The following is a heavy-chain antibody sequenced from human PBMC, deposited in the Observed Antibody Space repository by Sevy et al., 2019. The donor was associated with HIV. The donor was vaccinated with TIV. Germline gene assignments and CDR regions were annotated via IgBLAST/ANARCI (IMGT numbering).Heavy chain of an antibody. V-gene: IGHV1-2*02. D-gene: IGHD3-22*01. CDR1: GYTFTGYY. CDR2: INPNSGGT. J-gene: IGHJ4*02. Sequence: ASVKVSCKASGYTFTGYYMHWVRQAPGQGLEWMGWINPNSGGTNYAQKFQGRVTMTRDTSISTAYMELSRLRSDDTAVYYCARSGRTYYYDSSGYYYAYDYWGLGTLVTVSS. CDR3: ARSGRTYYYDSSGYYYAYDY.